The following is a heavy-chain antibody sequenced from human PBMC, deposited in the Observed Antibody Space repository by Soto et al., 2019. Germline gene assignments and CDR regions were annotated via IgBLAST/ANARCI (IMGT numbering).Heavy chain of an antibody. J-gene: IGHJ4*02. CDR3: AQDTTDLYGAGGRLDS. V-gene: IGHV3-30*18. CDR2: LSYDGRKE. CDR1: GFSFSGYG. Sequence: PGGSLRLFCVASGFSFSGYGMHWVRQAPGKGLEWVALLSYDGRKELYADSVKGRFAISRDNSENTLFLHMASLRPDDTAVYCCAQDTTDLYGAGGRLDSWGPGVLVTVSS. D-gene: IGHD3-10*01.